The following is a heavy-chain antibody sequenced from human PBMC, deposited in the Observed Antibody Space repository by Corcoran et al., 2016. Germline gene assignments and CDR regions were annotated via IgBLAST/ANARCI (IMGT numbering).Heavy chain of an antibody. D-gene: IGHD2-15*01. V-gene: IGHV1-2*02. J-gene: IGHJ5*02. CDR2: INPNSGGT. CDR3: AREGYGSGGSCYSGVWFDP. Sequence: QVQLVQSGAEVKKPGASVKVSCKASGYTFTGYYMHWVRQAPGQGLEWMGWINPNSGGTNYAQKFQGRVTMTRDTSISTAYMELSRLRSDDTDVYYCAREGYGSGGSCYSGVWFDPWSQGTLVTVSS. CDR1: GYTFTGYY.